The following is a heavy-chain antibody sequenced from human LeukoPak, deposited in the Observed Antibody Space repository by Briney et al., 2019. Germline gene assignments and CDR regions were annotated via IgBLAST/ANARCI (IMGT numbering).Heavy chain of an antibody. D-gene: IGHD3-3*01. J-gene: IGHJ3*02. CDR2: ISGSGGGT. CDR1: GFTFSSYA. Sequence: QPGGSLRLSCAASGFTFSSYAMSWVRQAPGKGLEWVSAISGSGGGTYYADSVKGRFTISRDNSKNTLYLQMNSLRAEDTAVYYCAKGLTIFGVVRDAFDIWGQGTMVTVSS. V-gene: IGHV3-23*01. CDR3: AKGLTIFGVVRDAFDI.